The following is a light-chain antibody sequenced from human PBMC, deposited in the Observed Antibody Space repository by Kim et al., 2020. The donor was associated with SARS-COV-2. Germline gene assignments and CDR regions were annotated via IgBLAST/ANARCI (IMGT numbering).Light chain of an antibody. CDR1: NIGSKN. CDR3: QVWDSSVV. CDR2: RDS. V-gene: IGLV3-9*01. Sequence: VALGTEARITRGGNNIGSKNVHWYQQKPGQAPVLVIYRDSNRPSGIPERFSGTNSGNTATLTISRAQAGDEADYYCQVWDSSVVFGGGTQRPS. J-gene: IGLJ2*01.